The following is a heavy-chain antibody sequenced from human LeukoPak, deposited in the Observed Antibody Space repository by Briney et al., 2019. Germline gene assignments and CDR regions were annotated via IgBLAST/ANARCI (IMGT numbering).Heavy chain of an antibody. CDR1: GFTFDDYA. D-gene: IGHD3-3*01. Sequence: TGGSLRLSYAASGFTFDDYAMNWVRQAPGKGLEWVSGINWNGGSTYYRDSVKGRFTISRDNAKNSLYLQMNSLRAEDTALYYCARVKGSGYRNSIDYWGQGTLVTVSS. J-gene: IGHJ4*02. CDR2: INWNGGST. CDR3: ARVKGSGYRNSIDY. V-gene: IGHV3-20*03.